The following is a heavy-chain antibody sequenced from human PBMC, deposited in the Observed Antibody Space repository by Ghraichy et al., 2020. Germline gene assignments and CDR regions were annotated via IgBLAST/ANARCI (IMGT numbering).Heavy chain of an antibody. J-gene: IGHJ4*02. CDR3: ARVRFYYFDS. Sequence: SETLSLTCAIFGDSFRSSDWWSWVRQPPGKGLDWIGEIHHTGSTNYSPSLKSRVTISIDTSKKQFSLNLSSVTAADTAVYYCARVRFYYFDSWGQGTLVTVSS. V-gene: IGHV4-4*02. CDR2: IHHTGST. CDR1: GDSFRSSDW.